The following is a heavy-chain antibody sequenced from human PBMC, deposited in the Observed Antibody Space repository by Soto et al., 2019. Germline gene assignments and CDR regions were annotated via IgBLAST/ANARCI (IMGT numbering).Heavy chain of an antibody. Sequence: GGSLRLSCAASGFNFSNYAMSWVRQAPGKGLEWVSGFSGSDGSTYYADSVKGRFTISRDESKNTLYLQMNSLRVEDTAVYYCAKHRGTGLFYFENWGQGTLVTVSS. CDR1: GFNFSNYA. D-gene: IGHD2-8*02. J-gene: IGHJ4*02. V-gene: IGHV3-23*01. CDR2: FSGSDGST. CDR3: AKHRGTGLFYFEN.